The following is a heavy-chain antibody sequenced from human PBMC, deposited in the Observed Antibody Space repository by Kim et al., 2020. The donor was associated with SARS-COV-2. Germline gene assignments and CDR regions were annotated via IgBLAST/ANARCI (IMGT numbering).Heavy chain of an antibody. J-gene: IGHJ4*02. Sequence: AVSVKSRITINPDTSKTQFSLQLNSVTPEDTAVYYCARAKGIAASYYFDYWGQGTLVTVSS. D-gene: IGHD6-13*01. CDR3: ARAKGIAASYYFDY. V-gene: IGHV6-1*01.